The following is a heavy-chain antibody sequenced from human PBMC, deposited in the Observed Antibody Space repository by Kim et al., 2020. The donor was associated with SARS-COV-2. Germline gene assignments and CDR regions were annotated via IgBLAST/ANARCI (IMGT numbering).Heavy chain of an antibody. CDR2: ISGSGGST. J-gene: IGHJ4*02. CDR1: GFTFSSYA. V-gene: IGHV3-23*01. D-gene: IGHD3-10*01. CDR3: AKIPLWFGEKDYFDY. Sequence: GGSLRLSCAASGFTFSSYAMSWVRQAPGKGLEWVSAISGSGGSTYYADSVKGRFTISRDNSKNTLYLQMNSLRAEDTAVYYCAKIPLWFGEKDYFDYWGQGTLVTVSS.